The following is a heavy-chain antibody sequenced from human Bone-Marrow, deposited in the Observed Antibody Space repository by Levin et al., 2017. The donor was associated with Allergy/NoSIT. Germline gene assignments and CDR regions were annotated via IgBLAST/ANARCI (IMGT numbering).Heavy chain of an antibody. J-gene: IGHJ5*02. CDR2: IYSSGTT. Sequence: SETLSLTCTVSGDSISSYYWSWIRQPPGKGLEWIGYIYSSGTTKYSPSLKSRVTISVDTSKNQFSLQLYSVTAADTAIYYCAQLTGTWYGWFDTWGQGALVTVSS. D-gene: IGHD6-13*01. V-gene: IGHV4-59*01. CDR1: GDSISSYY. CDR3: AQLTGTWYGWFDT.